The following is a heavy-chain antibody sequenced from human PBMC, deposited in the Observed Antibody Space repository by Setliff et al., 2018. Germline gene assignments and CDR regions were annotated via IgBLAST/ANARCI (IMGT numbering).Heavy chain of an antibody. J-gene: IGHJ5*02. CDR2: ISPYNGET. D-gene: IGHD6-13*01. CDR1: GYGFLSYG. Sequence: ASVKVSCKPSGYGFLSYGLSWVRQAPGQGLEWMGWISPYNGETIYAEKFQGRVTITADTSTDTAYMELSSLRSEDTAVYYCATVSYSSSRSVGFDPWGQGTLVTVSS. CDR3: ATVSYSSSRSVGFDP. V-gene: IGHV1-18*01.